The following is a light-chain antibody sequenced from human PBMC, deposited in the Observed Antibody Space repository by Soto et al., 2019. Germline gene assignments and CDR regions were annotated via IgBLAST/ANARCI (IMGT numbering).Light chain of an antibody. Sequence: EIVLTQSPGTLSLSPGERATPSCRDSQSVSSSYLAWYQQKPGQAPRLLIYGASSRATGIPDRFSGSGSGTDFTFTISRLEPEDFAVYYCQQYGSSPHFGGGTKVDIK. V-gene: IGKV3-20*01. CDR2: GAS. CDR3: QQYGSSPH. J-gene: IGKJ4*01. CDR1: QSVSSSY.